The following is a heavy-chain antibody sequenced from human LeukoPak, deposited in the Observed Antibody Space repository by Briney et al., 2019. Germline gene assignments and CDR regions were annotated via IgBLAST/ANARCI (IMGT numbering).Heavy chain of an antibody. J-gene: IGHJ3*02. CDR1: GYSFTSYW. CDR2: IYPGDSDT. D-gene: IGHD1-26*01. CDR3: ARGGSYDRGSAFDI. Sequence: MAGESLKISCKGSGYSFTSYWIGWVRQMPGKGLEWMGIIYPGDSDTRYIPSFRGQVTISADKSISTAYVQWNSLKASDTAMYFCARGGSYDRGSAFDIWGQGTMVTVSS. V-gene: IGHV5-51*01.